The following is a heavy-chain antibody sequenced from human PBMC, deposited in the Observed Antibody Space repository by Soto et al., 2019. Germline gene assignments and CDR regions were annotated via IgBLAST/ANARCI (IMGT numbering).Heavy chain of an antibody. V-gene: IGHV4-34*01. D-gene: IGHD6-19*01. CDR3: ARGPHSDWPIPGY. J-gene: IGHJ4*02. CDR2: INPSGDI. CDR1: GGSFSGYY. Sequence: QVQLQQWGAGLLKPSETLSLTCGVHGGSFSGYYWIWIRQPPGKGLEWIGEINPSGDINYNPSLETRVTISVDTSKNQFSRGLSSVTAADTAVYYCARGPHSDWPIPGYWGQGALVTVSS.